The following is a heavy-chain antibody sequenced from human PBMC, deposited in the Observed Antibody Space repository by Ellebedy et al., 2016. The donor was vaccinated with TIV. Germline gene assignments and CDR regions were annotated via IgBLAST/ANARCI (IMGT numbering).Heavy chain of an antibody. CDR1: GFTVSGNY. V-gene: IGHV3-53*01. CDR3: ARDYSTGPYNWFDP. Sequence: GESLKISCSASGFTVSGNYMSWIRQAPGKGLEWVSIVYSDGSTYYADSVKGRFTISRDNSKNTLYLQMNSLRVEDTAIYYCARDYSTGPYNWFDPWGQGTTVTASS. D-gene: IGHD2-8*02. J-gene: IGHJ5*01. CDR2: VYSDGST.